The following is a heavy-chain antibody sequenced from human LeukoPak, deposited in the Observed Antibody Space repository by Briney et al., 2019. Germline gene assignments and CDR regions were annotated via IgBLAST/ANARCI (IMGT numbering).Heavy chain of an antibody. CDR3: ARVPKPGYYYDSSGYYLAFDI. V-gene: IGHV1-69*04. CDR1: GGTFSSYA. Sequence: SVKVSCKASGGTFSSYAISWVRQAPGQGLEWMGRIIPILGIANYAQKFQGRVTITADKSTSTAYMELSSLRSEDTAVYYCARVPKPGYYYDSSGYYLAFDIWGQGTMVTVSS. D-gene: IGHD3-22*01. J-gene: IGHJ3*02. CDR2: IIPILGIA.